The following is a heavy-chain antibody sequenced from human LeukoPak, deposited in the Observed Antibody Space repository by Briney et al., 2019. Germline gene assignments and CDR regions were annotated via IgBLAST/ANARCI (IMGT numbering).Heavy chain of an antibody. CDR3: ARGRAYSYGKDAFDI. CDR2: ISAYNGNT. CDR1: GYTFTSYG. J-gene: IGHJ3*02. V-gene: IGHV1-18*01. D-gene: IGHD5-18*01. Sequence: GASVKVSCKASGYTFTSYGISWVRQAPGQGLEWMGWISAYNGNTNYAQKLQGRVTMTTDTSTSTAYMELSSLRSEDTAVYYCARGRAYSYGKDAFDIWGQGTMVTVSS.